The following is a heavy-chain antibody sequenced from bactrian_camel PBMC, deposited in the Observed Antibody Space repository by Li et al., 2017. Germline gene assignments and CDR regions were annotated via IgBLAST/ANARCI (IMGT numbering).Heavy chain of an antibody. CDR3: AARADLSCIY. CDR1: GFTFSSAA. CDR2: IDTGGGNT. V-gene: IGHV3S35*01. Sequence: VQLVESGGGLVQPGGSLRLSCVASGFTFSSAAMFWVRQAPGKALEWVSGIDTGGGNTYYADSMKGRLTIARDNAKNTVYLQMSSLRPEDTALYYCAARADLSCIYWGRGTQVTV. D-gene: IGHD5*01. J-gene: IGHJ4*01.